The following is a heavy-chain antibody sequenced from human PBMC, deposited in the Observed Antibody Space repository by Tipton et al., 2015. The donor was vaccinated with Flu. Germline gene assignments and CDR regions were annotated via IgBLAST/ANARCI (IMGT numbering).Heavy chain of an antibody. CDR3: ARDDAFDI. Sequence: SLRLSCAASGFTFDAYAMHWVRQAPGKGLEWVSGLGWNSGDIRYADSMKGRFTISRDNAKNSLYLQMNSLIPEDTALYYCARDDAFDIWGQGTMVTVAS. J-gene: IGHJ3*02. CDR2: LGWNSGDI. CDR1: GFTFDAYA. V-gene: IGHV3-9*01.